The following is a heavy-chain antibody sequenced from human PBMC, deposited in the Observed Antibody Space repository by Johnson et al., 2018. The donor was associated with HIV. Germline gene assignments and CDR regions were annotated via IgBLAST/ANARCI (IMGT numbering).Heavy chain of an antibody. D-gene: IGHD3-22*01. V-gene: IGHV3-20*04. CDR3: AGATYYYDSSGYLGDAFDI. CDR2: INWNGGRP. J-gene: IGHJ3*02. CDR1: GFTFDDHG. Sequence: VQLVESGGGVVRPGGSLRLSCAASGFTFDDHGMSWVRQAPGKGLDWVSGINWNGGRPGYADSVKGRFTISRDNAKNSLYLQMNRLRAEDTALYYCAGATYYYDSSGYLGDAFDIWGQGTMVTVSS.